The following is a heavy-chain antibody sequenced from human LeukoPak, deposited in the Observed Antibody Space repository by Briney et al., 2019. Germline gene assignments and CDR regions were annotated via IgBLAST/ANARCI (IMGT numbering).Heavy chain of an antibody. D-gene: IGHD2-15*01. V-gene: IGHV4-34*01. J-gene: IGHJ6*02. Sequence: SETLSLTCAVYGGSFSGYYWSWIRQPPGKGLEWIGEINHSGSTNYNPSLKSRVTISVDTSKNQFSLKLSSVTAADTAVYYCARAIVVVAATHYYYYGVDVWGQGTTVTVSS. CDR1: GGSFSGYY. CDR2: INHSGST. CDR3: ARAIVVVAATHYYYYGVDV.